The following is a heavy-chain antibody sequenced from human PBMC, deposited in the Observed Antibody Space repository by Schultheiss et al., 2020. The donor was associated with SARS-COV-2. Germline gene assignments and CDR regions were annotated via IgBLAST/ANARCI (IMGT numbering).Heavy chain of an antibody. D-gene: IGHD2-21*02. Sequence: GGSLRLSCAASGFTFSSYWMSWVRQAPGKGLEWVSSISSSSSYTNYADSVKGRFTISRDNSKNTLYLQMNSLRAEDTAVYYCAKDPNHIVVVTAMDYYYGMDVWGQGTTVTVSS. CDR3: AKDPNHIVVVTAMDYYYGMDV. CDR1: GFTFSSYW. V-gene: IGHV3-21*01. CDR2: ISSSSSYT. J-gene: IGHJ6*02.